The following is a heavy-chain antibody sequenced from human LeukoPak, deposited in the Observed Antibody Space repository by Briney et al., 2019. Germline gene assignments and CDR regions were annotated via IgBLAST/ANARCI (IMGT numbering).Heavy chain of an antibody. CDR2: ISRRSRHV. CDR1: GFTFSDYS. V-gene: IGHV3-21*01. J-gene: IGHJ1*01. Sequence: GGSLRLSCAASGFTFSDYSMNWVRQAPGKGLEWVSSISRRSRHVYYAGSVKGRFTISRDDARNSLYQQMNSLRAEDMAVYFCVRDLLGSGSTTAYLYHWGQGTLVTVSS. CDR3: VRDLLGSGSTTAYLYH. D-gene: IGHD3-10*01.